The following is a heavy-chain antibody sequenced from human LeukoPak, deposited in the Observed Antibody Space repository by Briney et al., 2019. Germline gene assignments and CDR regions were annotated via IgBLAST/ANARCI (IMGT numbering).Heavy chain of an antibody. V-gene: IGHV1-69*06. CDR1: GGTFSNYA. CDR3: AREAITIFGVVRTQTTYGPHRLDP. J-gene: IGHJ5*02. Sequence: VASVKVSCKASGGTFSNYAISWVRQAPGQGLEWMGGIIPIFGTANYAQKFRGRVTITADKSTRTAYMELSSLRSEDTAVYYCAREAITIFGVVRTQTTYGPHRLDPWGQGTLVTVSS. D-gene: IGHD3-3*01. CDR2: IIPIFGTA.